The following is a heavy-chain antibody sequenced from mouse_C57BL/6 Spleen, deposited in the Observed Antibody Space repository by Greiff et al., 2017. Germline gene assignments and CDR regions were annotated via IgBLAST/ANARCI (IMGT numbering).Heavy chain of an antibody. CDR2: IDPENGDT. J-gene: IGHJ4*01. D-gene: IGHD1-1*01. CDR3: TTGSSSTHYYAMDY. Sequence: EVKVVESGAELVRPGASVKLSCTASGFNIKDDYMHWVKQRPEQGLEWIGWIDPENGDTEYASKFQGKATITADTSSNTAYLQLSSLTSEDTAVYYCTTGSSSTHYYAMDYWGQGTSVTVSS. CDR1: GFNIKDDY. V-gene: IGHV14-4*01.